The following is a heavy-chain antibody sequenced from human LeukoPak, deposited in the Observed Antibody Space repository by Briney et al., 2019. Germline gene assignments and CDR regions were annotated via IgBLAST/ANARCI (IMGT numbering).Heavy chain of an antibody. CDR2: ISAYNGNT. J-gene: IGHJ3*02. CDR1: GYTFTSYG. D-gene: IGHD2-2*01. Sequence: ASVKVSCKASGYTFTSYGISCVRQAPGQGLEWMGWISAYNGNTNYAQKLQGRVTMTTDTSTSTAYMELRSLRSDDTAVYYCAREYCSSTSCPAAFDIWGQGTMVTVSS. CDR3: AREYCSSTSCPAAFDI. V-gene: IGHV1-18*01.